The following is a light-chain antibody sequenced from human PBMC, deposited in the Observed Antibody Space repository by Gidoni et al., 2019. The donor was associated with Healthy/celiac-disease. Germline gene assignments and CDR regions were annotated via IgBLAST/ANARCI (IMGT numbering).Light chain of an antibody. J-gene: IGKJ4*01. V-gene: IGKV4-1*01. Sequence: DFVMTHPPDSLAVSLGERATINCKSSQSVLYSSNNKNYLAWYQQKPGQPPKLLIYWASTRESGVPDRFSGSGSGTDFTLTISSLQAEDVAVYYCQQYYSTPHTFGGGTKVEIK. CDR1: QSVLYSSNNKNY. CDR3: QQYYSTPHT. CDR2: WAS.